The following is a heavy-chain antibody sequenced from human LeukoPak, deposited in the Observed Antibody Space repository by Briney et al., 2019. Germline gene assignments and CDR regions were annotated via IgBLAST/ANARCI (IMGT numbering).Heavy chain of an antibody. D-gene: IGHD6-19*01. CDR1: GFTFSSYE. CDR2: ISSSGSTI. V-gene: IGHV3-48*03. CDR3: ARGSSGWYRKSGDH. Sequence: GGSLRLSCAASGFTFSSYEMNWVRQAPGKGLEWVSYISSSGSTIYYADSVKGRFTISRDNAKNSLYLQMNSLRAEDTAVYYCARGSSGWYRKSGDHWGQGTLVTVSS. J-gene: IGHJ4*02.